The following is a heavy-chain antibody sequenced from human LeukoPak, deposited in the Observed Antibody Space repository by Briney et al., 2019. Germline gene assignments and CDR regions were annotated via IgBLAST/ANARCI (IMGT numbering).Heavy chain of an antibody. Sequence: PSETLSLTCTVSGGXVTSTNYYWSWIRQPPGEGLQWIGYVSYTGIPTYNPSLKSRVTISLDTSKTQFSLQLSSVTAADTAVYYCATQQWIGTFHYWGQGALVTVSS. V-gene: IGHV4-61*01. J-gene: IGHJ4*02. CDR3: ATQQWIGTFHY. D-gene: IGHD3-10*01. CDR2: VSYTGIP. CDR1: GGXVTSTNYY.